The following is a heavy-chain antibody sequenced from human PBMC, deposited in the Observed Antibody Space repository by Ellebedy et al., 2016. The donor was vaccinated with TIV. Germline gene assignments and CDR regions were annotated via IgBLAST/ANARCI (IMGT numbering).Heavy chain of an antibody. J-gene: IGHJ6*02. V-gene: IGHV1-69*13. CDR2: IIPIFGTA. Sequence: AASVKVSCKASGGTFSSYAISWVRQAPGQGLEWMGGIIPIFGTANYAQKFQGRVTITADESTSTAYMELSSLRSEDTAVYYCASILIAGLRLNYYYYGMDVWGQGTTVTVSS. D-gene: IGHD3-9*01. CDR3: ASILIAGLRLNYYYYGMDV. CDR1: GGTFSSYA.